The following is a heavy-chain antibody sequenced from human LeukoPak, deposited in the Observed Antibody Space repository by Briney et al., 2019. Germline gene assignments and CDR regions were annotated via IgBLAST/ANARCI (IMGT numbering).Heavy chain of an antibody. CDR2: INHSGST. V-gene: IGHV4-34*01. D-gene: IGHD3-3*01. CDR3: ARRDFWSGYYNY. Sequence: KSSETLSLTCAVYGGSFSGYYWSWIRRPPGKGLEWIGEINHSGSTNYNPSLKSRVTISVGTSKNQFSLKLSSVTAADTAVYYCARRDFWSGYYNYWGQGTLVTVSS. J-gene: IGHJ4*02. CDR1: GGSFSGYY.